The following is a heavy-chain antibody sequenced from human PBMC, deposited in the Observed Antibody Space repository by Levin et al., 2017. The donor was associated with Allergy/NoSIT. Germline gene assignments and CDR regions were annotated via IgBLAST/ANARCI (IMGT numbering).Heavy chain of an antibody. V-gene: IGHV3-30-3*01. CDR2: TSDDGGNR. J-gene: IGHJ4*02. CDR3: ARDLPQYSGSYHFDY. Sequence: GGSLRLSCTASGFSVSDYMMHWVRQAPGKGLEWVAVTSDDGGNRYYADSVKGRFTISRDHSNNTLYPQMNSLRPEDTAVYYCARDLPQYSGSYHFDYWGQGTLVTVSS. CDR1: GFSVSDYM. D-gene: IGHD1-26*01.